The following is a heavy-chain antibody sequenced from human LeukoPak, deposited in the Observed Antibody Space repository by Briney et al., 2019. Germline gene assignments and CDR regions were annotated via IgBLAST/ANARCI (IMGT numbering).Heavy chain of an antibody. Sequence: KPSETLSLTCAVYGGSFSGYYWSWIRQPPGKGLEWIGEINHSGSTNYNPSPKSRVTMSVDTSKNQFSLKLSSVTAADTAVYYCAREQWIQLWLFDYWGQGTLVTVSS. CDR3: AREQWIQLWLFDY. J-gene: IGHJ4*02. CDR2: INHSGST. D-gene: IGHD5-18*01. V-gene: IGHV4-34*01. CDR1: GGSFSGYY.